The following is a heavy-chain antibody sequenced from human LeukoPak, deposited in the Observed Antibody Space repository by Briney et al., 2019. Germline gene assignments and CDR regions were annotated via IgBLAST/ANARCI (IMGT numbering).Heavy chain of an antibody. J-gene: IGHJ5*02. V-gene: IGHV4-59*01. CDR3: ARVVGFYDSSAFDL. D-gene: IGHD3-22*01. CDR1: GGSISSYY. Sequence: SETLSLTCTVSGGSISSYYWSWIRQPPGKGLEWIGYVYYTGSTNYNPSLNSRVTMSIDTSKNQFSLRLSSVAAADTAVYYCARVVGFYDSSAFDLWGQGTLVTVSS. CDR2: VYYTGST.